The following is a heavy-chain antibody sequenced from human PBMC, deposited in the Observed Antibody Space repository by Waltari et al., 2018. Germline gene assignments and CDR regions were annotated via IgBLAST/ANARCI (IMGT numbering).Heavy chain of an antibody. D-gene: IGHD2-2*01. Sequence: QLQLQESGPGLVKPSETLYLTCTVSGGSISSRSYYWGWIRPPPGKGLEWIGSIYYSGSTYYNPSLKSRVTISVDTSKNQFSLKLSSVTAADTAVYYCARERAPGVVVPAAMDYWGQGTLVTVSS. CDR2: IYYSGST. CDR1: GGSISSRSYY. V-gene: IGHV4-39*07. CDR3: ARERAPGVVVPAAMDY. J-gene: IGHJ4*02.